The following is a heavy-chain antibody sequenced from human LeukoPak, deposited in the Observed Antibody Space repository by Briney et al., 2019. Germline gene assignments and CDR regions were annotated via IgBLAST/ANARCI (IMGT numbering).Heavy chain of an antibody. D-gene: IGHD3-22*01. CDR1: GGSFSGYY. V-gene: IGHV4-34*01. J-gene: IGHJ4*02. Sequence: PSETLSLTCAVYGGSFSGYYWSWIRQPPGKGLEWMGEINHSGSTNYNPPLKRRVTISVDTSKNQYSLKLSSVTAADTAVYYCARGSSGYSFDYWGQGTLVTVSS. CDR3: ARGSSGYSFDY. CDR2: INHSGST.